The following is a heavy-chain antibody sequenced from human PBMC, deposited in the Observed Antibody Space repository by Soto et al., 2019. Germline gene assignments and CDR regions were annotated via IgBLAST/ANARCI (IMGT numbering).Heavy chain of an antibody. CDR1: GFTFGNYA. D-gene: IGHD2-15*01. CDR3: AKDLAYCSDGNCYQHDGSDN. J-gene: IGHJ4*02. Sequence: GGSLRLSCAASGFTFGNYAMHWVRQAPGKGLEWVAIISFDGINRFYRDSVKGRFTISRDNSKNTLYLEMSSLRVEDTAVYFCAKDLAYCSDGNCYQHDGSDNWSQGTLVTVSS. V-gene: IGHV3-30*18. CDR2: ISFDGINR.